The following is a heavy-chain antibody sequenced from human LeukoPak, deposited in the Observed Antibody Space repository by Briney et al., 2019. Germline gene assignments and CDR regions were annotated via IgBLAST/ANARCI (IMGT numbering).Heavy chain of an antibody. CDR1: EFTLTRAW. D-gene: IGHD3-10*01. J-gene: IGHJ3*02. CDR2: ISGSGGST. Sequence: GGALRLSCAAPEFTLTRAWMSWGRPASGKGVGWVSAISGSGGSTYYADSVKGRFTISRDNSKNTLYLQMNSLRAEDTAVYYCAKGYGSGSYYRTNDAFDIWGQGTMVTVSS. V-gene: IGHV3-23*01. CDR3: AKGYGSGSYYRTNDAFDI.